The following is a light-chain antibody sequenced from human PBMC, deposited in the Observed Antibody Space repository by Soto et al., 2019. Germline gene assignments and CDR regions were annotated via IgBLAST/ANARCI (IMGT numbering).Light chain of an antibody. CDR2: CSS. J-gene: IGKJ1*01. CDR1: QTIYSN. Sequence: IGMTQSPATLSVSPGERATLSCRASQTIYSNVAWYQQRPGQPPRLLIYCSSSRATGIPARFSGSGSGTEFTLTINSLQSEDFAVYYCQQYQNLWTFGQGTKVEIK. V-gene: IGKV3-15*01. CDR3: QQYQNLWT.